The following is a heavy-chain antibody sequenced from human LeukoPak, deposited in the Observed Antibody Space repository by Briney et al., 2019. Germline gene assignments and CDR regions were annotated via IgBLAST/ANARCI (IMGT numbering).Heavy chain of an antibody. CDR2: MNPNNGNT. CDR1: GYTFTSYD. J-gene: IGHJ4*02. V-gene: IGHV1-8*01. Sequence: ASVKVSCKASGYTFTSYDINWVRQATGQGLEWMGWMNPNNGNTDYAQKFQGRVTMTRDTSISTAYMELSRLRSDDTAVYYCARDRGSSSWYGGTLFDYWGQGTLVTVSS. D-gene: IGHD6-13*01. CDR3: ARDRGSSSWYGGTLFDY.